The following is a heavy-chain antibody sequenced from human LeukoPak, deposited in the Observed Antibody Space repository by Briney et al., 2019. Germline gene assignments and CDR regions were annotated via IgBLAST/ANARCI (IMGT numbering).Heavy chain of an antibody. CDR2: ISGSGGST. CDR3: AKELAVVVVAATGFDY. J-gene: IGHJ4*02. CDR1: GFTFSSYA. D-gene: IGHD2-15*01. V-gene: IGHV3-23*01. Sequence: PGGSLRLSCAASGFTFSSYAMSWVRQAPGKGLEWDSAISGSGGSTYYADSVKGRFTISRDNSKNTLYLQMNSLRAEDTAVYYCAKELAVVVVAATGFDYWGQGTLVTVSS.